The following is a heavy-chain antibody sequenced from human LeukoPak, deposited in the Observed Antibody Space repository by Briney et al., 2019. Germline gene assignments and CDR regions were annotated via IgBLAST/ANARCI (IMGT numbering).Heavy chain of an antibody. V-gene: IGHV4-39*01. CDR3: VQNIPGTIEH. CDR1: GGSISSSSYY. Sequence: SETLSLTCTVSGGSISSSSYYWGWIRQPPGKGLECIGSIYSSGTTHYNPSLKSRVTISIDTSKSQFSLRLSSVTAADTAMYYCVQNIPGTIEHWGQGTLVTVSS. D-gene: IGHD1-7*01. CDR2: IYSSGTT. J-gene: IGHJ1*01.